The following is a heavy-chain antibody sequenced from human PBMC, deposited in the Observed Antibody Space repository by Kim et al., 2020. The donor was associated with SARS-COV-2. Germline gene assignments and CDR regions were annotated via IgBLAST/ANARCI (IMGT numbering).Heavy chain of an antibody. CDR2: IIPIFGTA. V-gene: IGHV1-69*13. CDR1: GGTFSSYA. D-gene: IGHD3-10*01. CDR3: ARASDYYGSGSYYTRANYYYGMDV. Sequence: SVKVSCKASGGTFSSYAISWVRQAPGQGLEWMGGIIPIFGTANYAQKFQGRVTITADESTSTAYMELSSLRCEDTAVYYCARASDYYGSGSYYTRANYYYGMDVWGQGTTVTVSS. J-gene: IGHJ6*02.